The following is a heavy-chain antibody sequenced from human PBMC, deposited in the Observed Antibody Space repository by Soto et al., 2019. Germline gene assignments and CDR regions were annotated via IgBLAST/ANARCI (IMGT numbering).Heavy chain of an antibody. J-gene: IGHJ5*02. CDR2: IIPIFGTA. CDR1: GGTFSSYA. V-gene: IGHV1-69*12. CDR3: ASLEMATISRLDP. Sequence: QVQLVQSGAEVKKPGSSVKVSCKASGGTFSSYAISWVRQAPGQGLEWMGGIIPIFGTANYAQKFQGRVTITGDECTRTAYMERRSLRAEGPAVYYRASLEMATISRLDPWGQGTLVTVSS. D-gene: IGHD5-12*01.